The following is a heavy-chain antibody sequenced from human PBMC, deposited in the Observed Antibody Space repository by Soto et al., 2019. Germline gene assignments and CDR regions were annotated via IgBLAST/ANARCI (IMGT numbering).Heavy chain of an antibody. Sequence: SETLSLTCAVYGGSFSGYYWSWIRQPPGKGLEWIGEINHSGSTNYNPSLKSRVTISVDTSKNQFSLKLSSVTAADTAVYYCARVTPPGVGFGDQIGGLFDYWGQGTLVTV. CDR3: ARVTPPGVGFGDQIGGLFDY. CDR2: INHSGST. CDR1: GGSFSGYY. V-gene: IGHV4-34*01. J-gene: IGHJ4*02. D-gene: IGHD3-10*01.